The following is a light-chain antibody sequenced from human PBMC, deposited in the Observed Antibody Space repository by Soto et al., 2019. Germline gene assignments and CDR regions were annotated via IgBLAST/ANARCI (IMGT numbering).Light chain of an antibody. CDR1: SSDVGGYNY. V-gene: IGLV2-14*01. Sequence: QSALTQPASVSGSTGQSITIYCTGTSSDVGGYNYVSWYQQHPGKAPKLMIYEVSNRPSGVSNRFSGSKSGNTASLTISGLRAEDEADYYCSSYTSSSTLVFGTGTKGTVL. J-gene: IGLJ1*01. CDR3: SSYTSSSTLV. CDR2: EVS.